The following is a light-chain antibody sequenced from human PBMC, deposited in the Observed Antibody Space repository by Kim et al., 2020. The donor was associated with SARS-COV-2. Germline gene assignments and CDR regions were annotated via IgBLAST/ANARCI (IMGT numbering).Light chain of an antibody. CDR2: GAS. Sequence: EIVLTQSPGTLSLSPGERATLSCRASQSVSSSYLAWYQQKPGQAPRLLIHGASNRATGIPDRFSGSGSGTDFTLTISRLEPEDFAVYYCHHYGSSPVTFGQGTKLEI. J-gene: IGKJ2*01. CDR3: HHYGSSPVT. CDR1: QSVSSSY. V-gene: IGKV3-20*01.